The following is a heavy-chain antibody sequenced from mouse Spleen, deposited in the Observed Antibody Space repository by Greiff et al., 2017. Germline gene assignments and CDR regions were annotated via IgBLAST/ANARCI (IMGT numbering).Heavy chain of an antibody. CDR2: ISGGGSYT. CDR3: ARRGLPYYAMDY. D-gene: IGHD3-3*01. CDR1: GFTFSSYG. Sequence: EVKVVESGGGLVKPGGSLKLSCAASGFTFSSYGMSWVRQTPEKRLEWVATISGGGSYTYYPDSVKGRFTISRDNAKNNLYLQMSSLRSEDTALYYCARRGLPYYAMDYWGQGTSVTVSS. V-gene: IGHV5-9-2*01. J-gene: IGHJ4*01.